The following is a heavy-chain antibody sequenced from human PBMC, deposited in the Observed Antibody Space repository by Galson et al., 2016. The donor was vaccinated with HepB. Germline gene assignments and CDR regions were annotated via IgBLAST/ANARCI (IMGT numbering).Heavy chain of an antibody. D-gene: IGHD3-3*01. Sequence: ETLSLTCSVSGGSISSNTHYWGWIRQPPGKGLEWIATIYSSGRTYYNPSLKRRVTISVNTSTNQFSLQLRSLTAADTAVFYCMSRSINYGFWSGSHVPYYWGQGTLVTVSS. CDR2: IYSSGRT. V-gene: IGHV4-39*01. CDR1: GGSISSNTHY. J-gene: IGHJ4*02. CDR3: MSRSINYGFWSGSHVPYY.